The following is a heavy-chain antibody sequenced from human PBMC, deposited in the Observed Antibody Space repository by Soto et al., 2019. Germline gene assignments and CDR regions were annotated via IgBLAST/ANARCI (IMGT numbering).Heavy chain of an antibody. CDR3: ARAYSNYFDY. D-gene: IGHD4-4*01. CDR2: IYYSGST. CDR1: GGSISSGGYY. V-gene: IGHV4-31*03. Sequence: QVQLQESGPGLVKPSQTLSLTCTVSGGSISSGGYYWSWIRQHPGKGLEWIGDIYYSGSTHYNPSTQSRVNISVDTSKNQFSLKLSSVTAADTAVYYCARAYSNYFDYWGQGTLVTVSS. J-gene: IGHJ4*02.